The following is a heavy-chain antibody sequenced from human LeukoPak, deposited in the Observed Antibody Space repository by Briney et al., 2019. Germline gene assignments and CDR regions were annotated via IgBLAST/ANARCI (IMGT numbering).Heavy chain of an antibody. Sequence: GRSLRLSCAASGFTFSSYGMHWVRQAPGKGLEWVAVISYDGSNKYYADSVKGRFTISRDNSKDTLYLQMNSLRAEDTAVYYCAKRPSDYGDYVSYFDYWGQGTLVTVSS. CDR3: AKRPSDYGDYVSYFDY. CDR2: ISYDGSNK. CDR1: GFTFSSYG. V-gene: IGHV3-30*18. D-gene: IGHD4-17*01. J-gene: IGHJ4*02.